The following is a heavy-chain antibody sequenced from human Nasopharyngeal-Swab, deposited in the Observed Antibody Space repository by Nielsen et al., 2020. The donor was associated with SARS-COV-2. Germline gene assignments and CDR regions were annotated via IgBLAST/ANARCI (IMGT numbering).Heavy chain of an antibody. CDR3: ASRQDYYYGMDV. Sequence: VSVKVSCKASGYTFTGYYMHWVRQAPGQGLEWMGRINPNSGGTNYAQKFQGRVTMTRDTSISTAYMELSRLRSDDTAVYYCASRQDYYYGMDVWGQGTTVTVSS. CDR1: GYTFTGYY. V-gene: IGHV1-2*06. J-gene: IGHJ6*02. CDR2: INPNSGGT.